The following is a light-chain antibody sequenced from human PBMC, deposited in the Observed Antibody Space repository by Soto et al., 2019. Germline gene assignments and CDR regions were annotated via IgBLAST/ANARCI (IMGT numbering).Light chain of an antibody. CDR2: GAS. CDR1: QTVDSNY. CDR3: QQYGRPLWT. J-gene: IGKJ1*01. V-gene: IGKV3-20*01. Sequence: EIVLAQSPGTLSLSPGESATLSCRASQTVDSNYLAWYHQKPGQAPRLLIYGASTRAAGIPDRFTGSGSGTDFTLTISRLEPEDSGMYYCQQYGRPLWTFGQGTKAEI.